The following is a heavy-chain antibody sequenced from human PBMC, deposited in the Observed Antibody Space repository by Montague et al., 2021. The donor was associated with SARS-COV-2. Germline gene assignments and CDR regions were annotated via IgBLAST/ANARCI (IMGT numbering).Heavy chain of an antibody. D-gene: IGHD3-10*01. J-gene: IGHJ6*03. CDR1: GGSFSTYS. Sequence: SETLSLTCAVHGGSFSTYSWNWIRQPPGKGLEWIGEIHHGGSTNYNPSLKSRVTISADTSKNQFSPKLTSVAAADTAVYYCARLRDGVVPSPILGVGPYYSYYYMGVWGRGTTVTVSS. CDR2: IHHGGST. CDR3: ARLRDGVVPSPILGVGPYYSYYYMGV. V-gene: IGHV4-34*01.